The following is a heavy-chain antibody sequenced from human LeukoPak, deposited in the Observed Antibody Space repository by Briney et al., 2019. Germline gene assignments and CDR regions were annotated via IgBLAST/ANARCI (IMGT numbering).Heavy chain of an antibody. CDR2: MNPNSGNT. V-gene: IGHV1-8*01. CDR1: GYTFTSYD. CDR3: AREYYGNYYFDY. J-gene: IGHJ4*02. D-gene: IGHD3-10*01. Sequence: ASVKVSCKASGYTFTSYDINWVRQATGQGLEWMGWMNPNSGNTGYAQKFQGRVTMTRNTSISTAYMELSSLRSEDTAVYYCAREYYGNYYFDYWGQGTLVTVSS.